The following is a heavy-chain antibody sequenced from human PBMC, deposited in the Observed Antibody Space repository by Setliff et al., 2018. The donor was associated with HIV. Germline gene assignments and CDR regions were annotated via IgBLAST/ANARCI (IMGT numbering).Heavy chain of an antibody. CDR3: ATLNEYAYQTGGWFDP. Sequence: SVKVSCKSSGGIFSTSSINWVRQAPGQGLEWMGVIIPIFTTTDYAQKFRGRLTINADESTDTAYMELRSLRSADTAIYYCATLNEYAYQTGGWFDPWGQGTPVTVSS. CDR1: GGIFSTSS. J-gene: IGHJ5*02. D-gene: IGHD3-16*01. V-gene: IGHV1-69*13. CDR2: IIPIFTTT.